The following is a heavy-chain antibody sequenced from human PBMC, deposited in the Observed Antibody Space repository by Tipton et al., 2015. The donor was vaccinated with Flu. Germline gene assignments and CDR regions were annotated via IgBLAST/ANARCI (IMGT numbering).Heavy chain of an antibody. V-gene: IGHV4-38-2*02. CDR2: IHKTGST. D-gene: IGHD3-10*01. J-gene: IGHJ4*02. CDR1: GDSVGSDYY. CDR3: ARLTYYYGSGTSDC. Sequence: TLSLTCTVSGDSVGSDYYWAWIRQPPGKGLEWIGNIHKTGSTYFNASLRSRVTFSVDTSKNQFSLRLASVTAADTAVYYCARLTYYYGSGTSDCWGQGTLLTVSS.